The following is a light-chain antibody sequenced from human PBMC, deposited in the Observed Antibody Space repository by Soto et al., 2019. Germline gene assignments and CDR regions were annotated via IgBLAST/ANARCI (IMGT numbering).Light chain of an antibody. CDR1: QSVSSN. CDR3: QQYNDGPLT. CDR2: GAS. Sequence: EIVMTQSPAILSVSPGERATLSCRASQSVSSNLAWYQQKYGQAPRLLVYGASTRATGIPARFSGSGSGTDYTLTISSLQSEDFAVYYCQQYNDGPLTCGGGTEGEIK. V-gene: IGKV3-15*01. J-gene: IGKJ4*01.